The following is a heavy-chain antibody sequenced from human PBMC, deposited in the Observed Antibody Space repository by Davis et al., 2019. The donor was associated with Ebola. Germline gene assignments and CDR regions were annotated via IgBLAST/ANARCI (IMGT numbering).Heavy chain of an antibody. CDR3: ARTDIVVVPAWACGFDP. D-gene: IGHD2-2*01. J-gene: IGHJ5*02. CDR1: GYTFTGYY. V-gene: IGHV1-2*02. Sequence: ASVKVSCKASGYTFTGYYMHWVRQAPGQGLEWMGWINPNSGGTNYAQKFQGRVTMTRDTSISTVYMELSRLRSDDTAVYYCARTDIVVVPAWACGFDPWGQGTLVTVSS. CDR2: INPNSGGT.